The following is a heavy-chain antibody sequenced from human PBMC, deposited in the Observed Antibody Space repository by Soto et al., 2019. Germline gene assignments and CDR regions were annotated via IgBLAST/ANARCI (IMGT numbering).Heavy chain of an antibody. CDR2: INHSGST. Sequence: ASVTLSLTCTVSGGSINSSDYLWGWIRQPPGKGLEWIGSINHSGSTNYNPSLKSRVTISVDTSKNQFSLKLSSVTAADTAVYYCARGRVTMIVVVPYYYGMDVWGQGTTVTVSS. V-gene: IGHV4-39*07. D-gene: IGHD3-22*01. J-gene: IGHJ6*02. CDR1: GGSINSSDYL. CDR3: ARGRVTMIVVVPYYYGMDV.